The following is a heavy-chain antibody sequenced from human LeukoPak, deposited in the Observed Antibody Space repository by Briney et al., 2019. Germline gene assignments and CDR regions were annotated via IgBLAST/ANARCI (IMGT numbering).Heavy chain of an antibody. D-gene: IGHD2-15*01. V-gene: IGHV1-69*13. Sequence: SVKVSCKASGGTFSSYAISWVRQAPGQGLEWMGGIIPIFGTANYAQKFQGRVTITADEPTSTAYMELSSLRSEDTAVYYCARDSSNCSGGSCHILFDYWGQGTLVTVSS. CDR3: ARDSSNCSGGSCHILFDY. CDR1: GGTFSSYA. J-gene: IGHJ4*02. CDR2: IIPIFGTA.